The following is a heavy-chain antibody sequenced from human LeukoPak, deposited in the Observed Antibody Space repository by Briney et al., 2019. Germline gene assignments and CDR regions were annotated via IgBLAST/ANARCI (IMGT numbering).Heavy chain of an antibody. V-gene: IGHV4-61*01. CDR2: IYYSGST. CDR3: ARAHSSGWLVDY. CDR1: GDSITNNKYY. Sequence: SETLSLTCTVSGDSITNNKYYWSWIRQAPGKGLEWIGYIYYSGSTDYNPSLKSRVTISVDTSKNQFSLKLSSVTAADTAVYYCARAHSSGWLVDYWGQGTLVTVSS. D-gene: IGHD6-19*01. J-gene: IGHJ4*02.